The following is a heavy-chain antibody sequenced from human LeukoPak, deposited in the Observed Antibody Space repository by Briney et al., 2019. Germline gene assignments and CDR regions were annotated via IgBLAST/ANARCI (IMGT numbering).Heavy chain of an antibody. J-gene: IGHJ4*02. D-gene: IGHD5-24*01. CDR2: VSASGAST. CDR3: AKDRDAYRIFDY. Sequence: QPGGSLRLSCAASGFSFSNYAMSWVRQAPGKGLEWVSGVSASGASTYSEDSVKGRFTISRDNSKNTLYLQMNSLRAEDTALYYCAKDRDAYRIFDYWGQGTLVTVSS. CDR1: GFSFSNYA. V-gene: IGHV3-23*01.